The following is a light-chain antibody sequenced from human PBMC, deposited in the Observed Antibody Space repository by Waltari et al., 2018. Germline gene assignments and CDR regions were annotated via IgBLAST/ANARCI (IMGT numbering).Light chain of an antibody. V-gene: IGLV2-11*01. CDR2: DVT. CDR1: SSDVGGYNY. CDR3: CSYAGSYTFDV. J-gene: IGLJ1*01. Sequence: QSALTQPRSVSGSPGQSVTISCTGTSSDVGGYNYCSWYQQPPGKAPKLMIYDVTKRPSGVPDRFAGSKSGNAASLTISGLQAEDEADYYCCSYAGSYTFDVFGTGTKVTVL.